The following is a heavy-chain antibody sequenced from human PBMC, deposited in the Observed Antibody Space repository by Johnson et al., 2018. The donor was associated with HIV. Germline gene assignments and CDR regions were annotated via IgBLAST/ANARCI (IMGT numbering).Heavy chain of an antibody. CDR3: ARVLADGWFSYDVFDV. V-gene: IGHV3-30*03. CDR1: GFTFSSYG. CDR2: IPYDGSKK. J-gene: IGHJ3*01. D-gene: IGHD6-19*01. Sequence: QVQLVESGGGVVQPGRSLRLSCAASGFTFSSYGIHWVRQAPGQGLEWVSSIPYDGSKKHYVDSVKGRFPISRDHAKNSLFLEMNSLRAEDTAVYYCARVLADGWFSYDVFDVWGQGTLVIVSS.